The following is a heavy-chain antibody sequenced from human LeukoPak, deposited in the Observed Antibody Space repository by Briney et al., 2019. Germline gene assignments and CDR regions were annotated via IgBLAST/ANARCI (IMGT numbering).Heavy chain of an antibody. CDR2: ISWDGGST. CDR3: AKDPTRRYTSAPAFDH. J-gene: IGHJ4*02. V-gene: IGHV3-43D*03. Sequence: PGGSLRLSCTASGFTFDDYTMHWVRQAPGKGLEWVSLISWDGGSTYYADSVKGRFTISRDTSKNSLYLQMNTLRPEDTALYYCAKDPTRRYTSAPAFDHWGQGTLVTVSS. D-gene: IGHD1-14*01. CDR1: GFTFDDYT.